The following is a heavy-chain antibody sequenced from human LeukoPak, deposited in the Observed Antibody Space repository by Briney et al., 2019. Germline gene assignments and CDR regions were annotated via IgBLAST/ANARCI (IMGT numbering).Heavy chain of an antibody. V-gene: IGHV3-23*01. Sequence: GGPLRLSCAASGFTFSTYTMAWVRQAPGKALEWGSDISGSGGSTYYADSVKGRYPISRDNSKNTLYLQMNSLRAEDTAVYYCAKDPEYSSSYIDYWGQGGLVAVAS. J-gene: IGHJ4*03. CDR3: AKDPEYSSSYIDY. CDR2: ISGSGGST. CDR1: GFTFSTYT. D-gene: IGHD6-6*01.